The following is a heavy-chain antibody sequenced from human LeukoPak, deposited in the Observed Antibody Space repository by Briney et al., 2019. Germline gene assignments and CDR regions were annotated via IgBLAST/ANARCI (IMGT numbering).Heavy chain of an antibody. Sequence: GGSLRLSCAASVFILRKFSMIWVRQARWKGLEWVSGISGSGDTTYYADSVKGRFTISRDNSKNTLYLQVNSLRAEDTAVYYCAKGGKWDVTPFDYWGQGTLVTVSS. CDR2: ISGSGDTT. D-gene: IGHD1-26*01. V-gene: IGHV3-23*01. CDR1: VFILRKFS. CDR3: AKGGKWDVTPFDY. J-gene: IGHJ4*02.